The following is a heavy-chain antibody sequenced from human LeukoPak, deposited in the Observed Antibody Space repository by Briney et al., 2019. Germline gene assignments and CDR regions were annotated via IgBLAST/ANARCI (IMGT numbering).Heavy chain of an antibody. J-gene: IGHJ3*02. D-gene: IGHD3-22*01. V-gene: IGHV3-20*04. CDR1: GFTFDDYG. Sequence: PGGSLRLSCAASGFTFDDYGMSWVRQAPGKGLEWVSGINWNGGSTGYADSVKGRFTISRDNAKNSLYLQMNSLRAEDTALYYCARDTPTQGYYDSSGYYTDAFDIWGQGTMVTVSS. CDR2: INWNGGST. CDR3: ARDTPTQGYYDSSGYYTDAFDI.